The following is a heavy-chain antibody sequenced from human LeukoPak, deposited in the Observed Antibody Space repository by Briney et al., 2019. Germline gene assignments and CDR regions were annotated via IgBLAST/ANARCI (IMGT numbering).Heavy chain of an antibody. V-gene: IGHV3-23*01. J-gene: IGHJ4*02. D-gene: IGHD4-23*01. CDR1: GFTFSSYA. CDR3: AKAPTTVVTSRFYFDY. Sequence: GGSLRLSCAVSGFTFSSYAMSWVRQAPGKGLEWVSTISGSGGATYYADSVKGRFTISRDNSKNTLYLQMNSLRAEDTAVYHCAKAPTTVVTSRFYFDYWGQGTLVTVSS. CDR2: ISGSGGAT.